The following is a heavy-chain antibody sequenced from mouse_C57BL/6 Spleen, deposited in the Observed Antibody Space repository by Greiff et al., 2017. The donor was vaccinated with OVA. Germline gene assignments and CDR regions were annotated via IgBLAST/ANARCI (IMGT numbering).Heavy chain of an antibody. J-gene: IGHJ1*03. D-gene: IGHD1-1*01. CDR1: GFSFNTYA. V-gene: IGHV10-1*01. CDR3: VREITTVESDWYFDV. Sequence: EVHLVESGGGLVQPKGSLKLSCAASGFSFNTYAMNWVRQAPGKGLEWVARIRSKSNNYATYYADSVKDRFTISRDDSESMLYLQMNNLKTEDTAMYYCVREITTVESDWYFDVWGTGTTVTVSS. CDR2: IRSKSNNYAT.